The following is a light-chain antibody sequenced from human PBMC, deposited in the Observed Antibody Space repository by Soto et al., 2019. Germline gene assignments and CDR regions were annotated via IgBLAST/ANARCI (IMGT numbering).Light chain of an antibody. V-gene: IGKV1-5*03. J-gene: IGKJ4*01. CDR2: KAS. CDR3: QQYEAYPLT. CDR1: QSISSW. Sequence: DIQLTQSPSTLSASVGDRVTITCRASQSISSWLAWYQQKPGKAPKLLVYKASSLESGVPSRFSGSGSATEFTLTITTLQPDDFATYYYQQYEAYPLTFGGGAKVEI.